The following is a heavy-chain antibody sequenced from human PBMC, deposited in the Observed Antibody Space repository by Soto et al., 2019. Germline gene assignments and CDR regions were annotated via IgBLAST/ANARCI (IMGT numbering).Heavy chain of an antibody. J-gene: IGHJ4*02. CDR1: GFTFSSHA. D-gene: IGHD5-12*01. Sequence: PGGSLRLSCAAAGFTFSSHAMSWVRQAPGKGLEWVSAVTSGGSTFYADSVKGRITISRDNSKNTLFLQMNSLRAEDTAVYYCAKGPEHSGYDLFDYWGQGTLVTVSS. CDR2: VTSGGST. V-gene: IGHV3-23*01. CDR3: AKGPEHSGYDLFDY.